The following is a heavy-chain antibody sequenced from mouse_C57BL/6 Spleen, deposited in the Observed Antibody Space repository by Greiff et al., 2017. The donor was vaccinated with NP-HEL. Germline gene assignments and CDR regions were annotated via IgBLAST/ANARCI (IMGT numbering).Heavy chain of an antibody. D-gene: IGHD1-1*01. CDR3: AGGSSLFDD. J-gene: IGHJ2*01. Sequence: QVQLQQSGAELVRPGTSVKVSCKASGYAFTNYLIEWVKQRPGQGLEWIGVINPGSGGTNYNEKFKGKATLTADKSSSTAYMQLSSLTSEDSAVYFCAGGSSLFDDWGQGTTLTVAS. CDR1: GYAFTNYL. CDR2: INPGSGGT. V-gene: IGHV1-54*01.